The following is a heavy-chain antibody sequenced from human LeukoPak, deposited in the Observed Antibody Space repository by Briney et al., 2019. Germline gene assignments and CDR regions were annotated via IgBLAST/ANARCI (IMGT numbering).Heavy chain of an antibody. CDR2: INPNSGGT. CDR1: GYTFTGYY. D-gene: IGHD3-22*01. Sequence: ASVKVSCKASGYTFTGYYMHWVRQAPGQGPEWMGWINPNSGGTNYAQKFQGRVTMTRDTSISTAYMELSRLRSDDTAVYYCAREHYYDSSGYNDYWGQGTLVTVSS. J-gene: IGHJ4*02. V-gene: IGHV1-2*02. CDR3: AREHYYDSSGYNDY.